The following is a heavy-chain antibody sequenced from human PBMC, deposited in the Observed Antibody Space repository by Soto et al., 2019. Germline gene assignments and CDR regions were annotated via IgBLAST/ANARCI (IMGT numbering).Heavy chain of an antibody. V-gene: IGHV3-48*02. CDR2: ISSSSSTI. CDR1: GFTFSSYS. Sequence: GSRRLSCAASGFTFSSYSMNWVRQAPGKGLEWVSYISSSSSTIYYADSVKGRFTISRDNAKNSLYLQMNSLRDEDTAVYYCARSPETSYYDSSGEVWGQGNLVTVSS. J-gene: IGHJ4*02. D-gene: IGHD3-22*01. CDR3: ARSPETSYYDSSGEV.